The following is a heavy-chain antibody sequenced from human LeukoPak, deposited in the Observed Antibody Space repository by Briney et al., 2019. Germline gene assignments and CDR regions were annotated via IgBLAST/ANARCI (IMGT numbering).Heavy chain of an antibody. CDR3: ARALLWFGEETGAFDI. CDR1: GYTFTSYY. V-gene: IGHV1-46*01. J-gene: IGHJ3*02. D-gene: IGHD3-10*01. Sequence: ASLKVSCKASGYTFTSYYMHWVRQAPGQGLEWMGIINPSGGSTSYAQKFQGRVTMTRDTSTSTVYMELSSLRSEDTAVYYCARALLWFGEETGAFDIWGQGTMVTVSS. CDR2: INPSGGST.